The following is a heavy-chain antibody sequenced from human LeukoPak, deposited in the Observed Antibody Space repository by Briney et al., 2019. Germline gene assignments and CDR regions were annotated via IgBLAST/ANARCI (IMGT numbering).Heavy chain of an antibody. V-gene: IGHV3-23*01. Sequence: PGGSLRLSCAASGFTFSSYAMSWVRQAPGKGLEWVSTISGSGGSTYYADSVKGRFTISRDNSKNTLYVQLNSLRAEDTAVYYCAKASGDLRFLEWLSIDYWGQGTLVTVSS. CDR2: ISGSGGST. CDR3: AKASGDLRFLEWLSIDY. D-gene: IGHD3-3*01. CDR1: GFTFSSYA. J-gene: IGHJ4*02.